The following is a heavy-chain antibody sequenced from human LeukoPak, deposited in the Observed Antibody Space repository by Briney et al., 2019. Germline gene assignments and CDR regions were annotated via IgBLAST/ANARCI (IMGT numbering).Heavy chain of an antibody. CDR2: INPNSGGT. J-gene: IGHJ4*02. CDR1: GYTFTGYY. CDR3: ARGQVSIAARPSDY. V-gene: IGHV1-2*02. Sequence: ASVKVSCKASGYTFTGYYMHWVRQAPGQGLEWMGWINPNSGGTNYAQKFQGRVTMTRDTSISTAYMELSRLRSDDTAVHYCARGQVSIAARPSDYWGQGTLVTVSS. D-gene: IGHD6-6*01.